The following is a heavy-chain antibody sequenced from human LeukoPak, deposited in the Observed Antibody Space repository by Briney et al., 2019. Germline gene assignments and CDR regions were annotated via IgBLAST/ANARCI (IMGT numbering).Heavy chain of an antibody. J-gene: IGHJ4*02. D-gene: IGHD1-26*01. CDR1: GFTFSSYA. V-gene: IGHV3-30*15. Sequence: LPGGSLRLSCAASGFTFSSYAMSWVRQAPGKGLAWVAYMSYHGSNKFYADSVKGRFTISRDNSRNTLSLLMSSLRPEDTALYYCVRDKSNSGSYLDFWGQGTLVPVSS. CDR2: MSYHGSNK. CDR3: VRDKSNSGSYLDF.